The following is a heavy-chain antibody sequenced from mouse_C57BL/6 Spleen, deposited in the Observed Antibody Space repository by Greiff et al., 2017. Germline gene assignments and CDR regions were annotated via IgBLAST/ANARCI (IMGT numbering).Heavy chain of an antibody. CDR3: TTRGDCGSSPFDY. CDR2: IDPENGDT. V-gene: IGHV14-4*01. J-gene: IGHJ2*01. D-gene: IGHD1-1*01. Sequence: DVQLQESGAELVRPGASVKLSCTASGFNIKDDYMHWVKQRPEQGLEWIGWIDPENGDTEYASKFQGKATITADTSSNTAYLQLSSLTSEDTAVYYCTTRGDCGSSPFDYWGQGTTLTVSS. CDR1: GFNIKDDY.